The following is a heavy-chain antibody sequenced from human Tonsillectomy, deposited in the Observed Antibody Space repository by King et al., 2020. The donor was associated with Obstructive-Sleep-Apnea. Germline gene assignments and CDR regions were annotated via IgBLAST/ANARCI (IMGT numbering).Heavy chain of an antibody. CDR1: GFTFSSYG. CDR2: IWYDGSIK. V-gene: IGHV3-33*06. J-gene: IGHJ6*02. D-gene: IGHD3-3*01. CDR3: AKDIADFYGMDV. Sequence: VQLVESGGGVVQPGRSLRLSCAASGFTFSSYGMHWGRQAPGKGLEWVAGIWYDGSIKYYADSVKGRFTISRDNSKNTLYLQMNSLRAEDTAVYYCAKDIADFYGMDVWGQGTTVTVSS.